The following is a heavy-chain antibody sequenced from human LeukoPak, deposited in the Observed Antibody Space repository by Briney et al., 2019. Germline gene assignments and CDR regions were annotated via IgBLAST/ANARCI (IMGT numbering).Heavy chain of an antibody. Sequence: GGSLRLSCAASGFTFDSYIMSWVRQAPGKGLEWVASIHYNGVTNYADAVKGRFTISRHNSRNTLSLQLSSLRAEDTAMYYCAKRGEKYFDYWGRGTLATVSS. CDR3: AKRGEKYFDY. CDR1: GFTFDSYI. J-gene: IGHJ4*02. V-gene: IGHV3-23*01. D-gene: IGHD3-10*01. CDR2: IHYNGVT.